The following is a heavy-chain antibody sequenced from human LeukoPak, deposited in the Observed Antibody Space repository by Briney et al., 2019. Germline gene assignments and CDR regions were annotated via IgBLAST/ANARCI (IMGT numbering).Heavy chain of an antibody. D-gene: IGHD3-10*01. CDR3: AKGSF. J-gene: IGHJ4*02. V-gene: IGHV3-23*01. Sequence: GGSLRLSCAGSGFTFSNYVMTWVRQAPGKGLEWVSSVSGSGRNTFYPDSVVGRFTSSRDNSKNTLYLQMNNLRAEDTAAYYCAKGSFWGQGTLVTVSS. CDR1: GFTFSNYV. CDR2: VSGSGRNT.